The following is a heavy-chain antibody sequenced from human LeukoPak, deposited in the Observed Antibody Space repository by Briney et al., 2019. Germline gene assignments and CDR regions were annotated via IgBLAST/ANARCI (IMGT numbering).Heavy chain of an antibody. J-gene: IGHJ4*02. V-gene: IGHV3-48*03. CDR2: ISSSGSII. Sequence: GGSLRLSCAASGFTFSSYEMNWVRQAPGKGLECVSYISSSGSIIYYADSVKGRFTISRDNAKNSLYLHMNSLRAEDTAVYYCVLEGYRRGWDHFDYWGQGTLVTVSS. CDR1: GFTFSSYE. D-gene: IGHD6-19*01. CDR3: VLEGYRRGWDHFDY.